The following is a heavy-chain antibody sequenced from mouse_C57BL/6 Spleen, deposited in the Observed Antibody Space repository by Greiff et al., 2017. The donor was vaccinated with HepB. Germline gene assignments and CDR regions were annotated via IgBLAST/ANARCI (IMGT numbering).Heavy chain of an antibody. CDR1: GFTFSSYA. CDR2: ISDGGSYT. J-gene: IGHJ2*01. CDR3: ARVVTGYFDY. V-gene: IGHV5-4*01. D-gene: IGHD1-1*02. Sequence: EVQLVESGGGLVKPGGSLKLSCAASGFTFSSYAMSWVRQTPEKRLEWVATISDGGSYTYYPDNVKGRFTISRDNAKNNLYLQMSHLKSEDTAMYYCARVVTGYFDYWGQGTTLTVSS.